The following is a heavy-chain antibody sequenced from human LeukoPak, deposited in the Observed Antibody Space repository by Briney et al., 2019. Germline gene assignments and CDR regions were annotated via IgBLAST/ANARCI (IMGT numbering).Heavy chain of an antibody. CDR3: ARASPEQWPHYYYYYMDV. V-gene: IGHV3-21*01. J-gene: IGHJ6*03. D-gene: IGHD6-19*01. Sequence: GGSLRLSCAASGFTFSSYSMNWVRQAPGKGLEWVSSISSSSSYIYYADSVKGRFTISRDNAKNSLYLQMNSLRAEDTAMYYCARASPEQWPHYYYYYMDVWGKGTTVTVSS. CDR2: ISSSSSYI. CDR1: GFTFSSYS.